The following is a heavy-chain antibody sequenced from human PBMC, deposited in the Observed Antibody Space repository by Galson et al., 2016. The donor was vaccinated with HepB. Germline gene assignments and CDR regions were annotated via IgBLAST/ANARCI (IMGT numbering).Heavy chain of an antibody. CDR2: IYHSGNP. CDR3: ARAWYSSSWFLDAFDI. D-gene: IGHD6-13*01. Sequence: ETLSLTCTVSGGSISSYYANWIRLPPGKGLEWIGSIYHSGNPNHNPSLKGRAAISIDMSKNQFSLKLSSVTAADTAVYYCARAWYSSSWFLDAFDIWGQGTMVIVSS. J-gene: IGHJ3*02. CDR1: GGSISSYY. V-gene: IGHV4-59*01.